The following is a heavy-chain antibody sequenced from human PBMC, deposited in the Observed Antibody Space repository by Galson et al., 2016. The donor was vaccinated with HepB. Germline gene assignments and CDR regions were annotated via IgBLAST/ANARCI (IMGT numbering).Heavy chain of an antibody. CDR2: VSGRGGST. Sequence: SLRLSCAASGFTFNSYAMSWVRQAPGKGLEWVSIVSGRGGSTYCADSVKGRFTISRDNSKNTLYLQMNSLRAEDTAVYYCAKDRRGRFLEWLSFFDYWGQGTLVTVSS. CDR1: GFTFNSYA. J-gene: IGHJ4*02. V-gene: IGHV3-23*01. D-gene: IGHD3-3*01. CDR3: AKDRRGRFLEWLSFFDY.